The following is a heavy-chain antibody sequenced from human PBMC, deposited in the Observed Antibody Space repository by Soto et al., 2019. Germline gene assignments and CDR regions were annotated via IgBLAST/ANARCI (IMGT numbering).Heavy chain of an antibody. D-gene: IGHD6-19*01. CDR3: AVAVAGPTAIGY. J-gene: IGHJ4*02. CDR1: GFTFSSYW. CDR2: INSDGSST. V-gene: IGHV3-74*01. Sequence: EVQLVESGGGLVQPGGSLRLSCAASGFTFSSYWMHWVRQAPGKGLVWVSRINSDGSSTSYADSVKGRFTISRDNAKNTLYMQMNSLRAADTDVYYCAVAVAGPTAIGYWGQGTLVTVSS.